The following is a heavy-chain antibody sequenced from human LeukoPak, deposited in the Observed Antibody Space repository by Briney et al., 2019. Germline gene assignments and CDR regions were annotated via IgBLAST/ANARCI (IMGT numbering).Heavy chain of an antibody. CDR1: GGSIVSYY. J-gene: IGHJ3*02. V-gene: IGHV4-59*01. D-gene: IGHD1-14*01. Sequence: SETLSLTCSVSGGSIVSYYWNGIRQSPGKELEWIGYIYHRGSTGIHPSLKSRVTISVHTSKNQFSLKLSSVTAADTAVYYCARYRAFDIWGQGTMVTVSS. CDR3: ARYRAFDI. CDR2: IYHRGST.